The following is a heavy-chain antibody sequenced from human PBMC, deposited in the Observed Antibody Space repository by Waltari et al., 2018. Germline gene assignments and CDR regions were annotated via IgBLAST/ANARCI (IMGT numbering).Heavy chain of an antibody. CDR3: ARHPAMTIMLWYFDL. CDR2: IYYDDRT. D-gene: IGHD2-8*01. CDR1: GVSIPSSDYY. J-gene: IGHJ2*01. Sequence: QVQLQESGPGLAKPSETLSLTCTVSGVSIPSSDYYWGWVRQPPGKALEWVGTIYYDDRTYYNPSLRRRVTISVDTSKNQFSLKLSSVTAADTAVYYCARHPAMTIMLWYFDLWGRGTLVTVSS. V-gene: IGHV4-39*01.